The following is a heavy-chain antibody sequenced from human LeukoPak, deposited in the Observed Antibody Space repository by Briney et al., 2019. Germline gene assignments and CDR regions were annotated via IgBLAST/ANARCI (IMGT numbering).Heavy chain of an antibody. CDR2: IIPIFGTA. CDR3: ARGGTQVVPAASPEYYYYYMDV. V-gene: IGHV1-69*05. CDR1: GGTFSSYA. J-gene: IGHJ6*03. D-gene: IGHD2-2*01. Sequence: ASVKVSCKASGGTFSSYAISWVRQAPGQGLEWMGGIIPIFGTANYAQKFQGRVTITTDESTSTAYMELSSLRSEDTAVYYCARGGTQVVPAASPEYYYYYMDVWGKGTTVTVSS.